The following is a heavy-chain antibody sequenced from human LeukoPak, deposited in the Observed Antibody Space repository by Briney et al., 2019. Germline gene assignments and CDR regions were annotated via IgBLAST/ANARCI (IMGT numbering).Heavy chain of an antibody. Sequence: SETLSLTCTVSGGSISSSSYYWGWIRQPPGKGLEWIGSIYYSGSTYYNPSLKSRVTISVDTSKNQFSLKLNSVTAADTAVYYCARHDGSGYSYGYSYFDYWGQGTLVTVSS. V-gene: IGHV4-39*01. CDR3: ARHDGSGYSYGYSYFDY. CDR2: IYYSGST. D-gene: IGHD5-18*01. J-gene: IGHJ4*02. CDR1: GGSISSSSYY.